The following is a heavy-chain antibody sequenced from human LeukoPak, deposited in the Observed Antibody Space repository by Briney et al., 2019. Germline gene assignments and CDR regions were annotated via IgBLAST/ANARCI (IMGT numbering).Heavy chain of an antibody. CDR3: AGVEVVIDY. D-gene: IGHD3-3*01. CDR1: GFTFSDYN. CDR2: ISASGNTK. Sequence: GGSLRLSCAASGFTFSDYNMIWVRQAPGKGLEWVSYISASGNTKFYADSVKGRFAISRDNAKNSVLLQMNSLRDEDTAVYYCAGVEVVIDYWGQGTLVTVSS. V-gene: IGHV3-48*02. J-gene: IGHJ4*02.